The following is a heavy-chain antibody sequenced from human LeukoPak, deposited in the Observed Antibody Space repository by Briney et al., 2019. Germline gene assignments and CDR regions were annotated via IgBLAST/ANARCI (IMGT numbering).Heavy chain of an antibody. Sequence: ASVKVSCKASGYTFTSYYMHWVRQAPGQGLEWMGIINPSGGSTSYAQKFQGRVTMTRDTSTSTVYMEVSSLRSEDTAVYYCLAAAGTDFDYWGQGTLVTVSS. J-gene: IGHJ4*02. CDR2: INPSGGST. CDR3: LAAAGTDFDY. D-gene: IGHD6-13*01. CDR1: GYTFTSYY. V-gene: IGHV1-46*01.